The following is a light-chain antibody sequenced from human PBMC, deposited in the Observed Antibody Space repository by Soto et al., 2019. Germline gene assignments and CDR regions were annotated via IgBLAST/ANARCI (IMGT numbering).Light chain of an antibody. CDR1: QGISSA. Sequence: AIQLTQSPSSLSASVGDRVTITCRASQGISSALVWYQQKPGKVPKLLIYDASSLGGGVPSRFSGSGSGTDFTLTISSLQPEDFATYYCQQSYSTPHTFGQGTKLEIK. CDR2: DAS. J-gene: IGKJ2*01. CDR3: QQSYSTPHT. V-gene: IGKV1-13*02.